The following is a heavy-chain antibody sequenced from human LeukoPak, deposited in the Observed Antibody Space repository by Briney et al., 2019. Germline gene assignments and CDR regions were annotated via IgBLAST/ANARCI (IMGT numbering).Heavy chain of an antibody. CDR1: GFTFSSYG. D-gene: IGHD4-23*01. J-gene: IGHJ4*02. CDR2: ISYDGGIK. Sequence: GGSLRLSCAASGFTFSSYGMHWVRQAPGKGLEWVALISYDGGIKYYADSVKGRFTISRDNSKNTLYLQMNSLRAEDTAVYYCANEEQTGHDLPQRAHPVVTGHWGQGTLLTVSS. CDR3: ANEEQTGHDLPQRAHPVVTGH. V-gene: IGHV3-30*18.